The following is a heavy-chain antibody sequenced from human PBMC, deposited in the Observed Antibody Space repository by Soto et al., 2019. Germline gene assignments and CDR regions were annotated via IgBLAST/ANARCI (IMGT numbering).Heavy chain of an antibody. D-gene: IGHD1-26*01. CDR1: GYNFITYW. CDR3: AIVSFYSFYAMDV. V-gene: IGHV5-10-1*01. Sequence: GESLKISCKGSGYNFITYWIAWVRQMPGKGLEWMGSIDPSDSYTNYSPSFQGHVTISADKSIRTAYLQWSSLKASDTAVYYCAIVSFYSFYAMDVWGQGTTVTVSS. CDR2: IDPSDSYT. J-gene: IGHJ6*02.